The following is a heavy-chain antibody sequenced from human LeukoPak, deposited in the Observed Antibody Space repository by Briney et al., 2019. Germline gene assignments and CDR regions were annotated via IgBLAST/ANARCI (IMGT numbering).Heavy chain of an antibody. Sequence: GGSLRLSCAASGFTFSSYAMSWVRQAPGKGLEWVSAISGSGGSTYYADSVKGRFTISRDDSKNTLYLQMNSLRAEDTAVYYCARDREPSSDFWSGYYTPDFDYWGQGTLVTVSS. CDR3: ARDREPSSDFWSGYYTPDFDY. D-gene: IGHD3-3*01. CDR2: ISGSGGST. V-gene: IGHV3-23*01. J-gene: IGHJ4*02. CDR1: GFTFSSYA.